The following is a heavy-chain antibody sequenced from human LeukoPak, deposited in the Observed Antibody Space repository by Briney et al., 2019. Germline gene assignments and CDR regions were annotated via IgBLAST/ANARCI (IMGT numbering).Heavy chain of an antibody. CDR3: AKDRVPGDY. V-gene: IGHV3-23*01. J-gene: IGHJ4*02. CDR2: ISGSGGST. CDR1: GFTFSDYY. D-gene: IGHD1-14*01. Sequence: GGSLRLSCAASGFTFSDYYMSWIRQAPGKGLEWVSAISGSGGSTYYADSVKGRFTISRDNSKNTLYLLMNSLRAEDTALYYCAKDRVPGDYWGQGTLVTVSS.